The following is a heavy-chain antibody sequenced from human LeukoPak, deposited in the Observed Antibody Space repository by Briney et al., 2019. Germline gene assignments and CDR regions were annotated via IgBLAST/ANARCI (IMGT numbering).Heavy chain of an antibody. J-gene: IGHJ4*02. CDR1: GGSFSGYY. CDR3: TRTSITMMGYYFDY. V-gene: IGHV4-59*10. CDR2: IYISGTI. Sequence: SETLSLTCAVYGGSFSGYYWSWVRQPAGKGLEWIGRIYISGTIDYNPSLKSPVTISLDTSKNQFSLKLNSVTAADTAVYYCTRTSITMMGYYFDYWGQGTLVTVSS. D-gene: IGHD3-22*01.